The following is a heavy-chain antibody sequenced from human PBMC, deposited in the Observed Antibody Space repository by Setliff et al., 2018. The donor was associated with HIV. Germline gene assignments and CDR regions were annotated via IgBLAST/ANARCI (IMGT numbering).Heavy chain of an antibody. J-gene: IGHJ4*01. Sequence: ASVKVSCKASGYTFTRYDINWVRQATGHGLEGMGWINPYSGNTGYAQKFQGRVTMTRETSTSTAYLGLSYLRAEDTAVYYCVSGIYDSSGFWYPHGDYWGQGTLVTVSS. V-gene: IGHV1-8*01. CDR3: VSGIYDSSGFWYPHGDY. CDR1: GYTFTRYD. CDR2: INPYSGNT. D-gene: IGHD3-22*01.